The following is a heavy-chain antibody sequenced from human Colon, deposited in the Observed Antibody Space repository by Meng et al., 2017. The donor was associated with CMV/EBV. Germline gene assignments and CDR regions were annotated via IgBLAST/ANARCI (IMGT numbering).Heavy chain of an antibody. D-gene: IGHD5-24*01. CDR3: ARDVDRNFGDATQKLYAMGV. Sequence: ASVKVSCKASGYTFTSYGISWVRQAPGQGLEWMGWLNPNSGYTRLAGHFQGRLTMTRDTSVSTAYMGLSSLKSDDTAVYYCARDVDRNFGDATQKLYAMGVWGQGTTVTVSS. V-gene: IGHV1-2*02. CDR1: GYTFTSYG. J-gene: IGHJ6*02. CDR2: LNPNSGYT.